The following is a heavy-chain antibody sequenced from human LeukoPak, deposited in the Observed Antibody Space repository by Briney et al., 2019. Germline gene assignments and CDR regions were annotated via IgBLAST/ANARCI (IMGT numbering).Heavy chain of an antibody. J-gene: IGHJ4*02. CDR2: MNPKSGDT. CDR3: ASGPWLGGFVVTGLFDY. D-gene: IGHD1-14*01. Sequence: ASVKVSCKASGYTFTSYGISWVRQAPGQGLEWMGWMNPKSGDTNYAQKFQGRVTMTRDTSISTAYMEVSSLRSDDTAVCYCASGPWLGGFVVTGLFDYWGQGALVTVSS. V-gene: IGHV1-2*02. CDR1: GYTFTSYG.